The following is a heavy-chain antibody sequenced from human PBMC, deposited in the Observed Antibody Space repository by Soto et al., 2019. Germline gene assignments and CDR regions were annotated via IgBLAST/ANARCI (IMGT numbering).Heavy chain of an antibody. D-gene: IGHD4-17*01. CDR1: GYTFTSYG. J-gene: IGHJ4*02. CDR2: ISAYNGNT. Sequence: GASVKVSCKASGYTFTSYGISWVRQAPGQGLEWMGWISAYNGNTNYAQKLQGRVTMTTDTSTSTAYMELRSLRSDDTAVYYCARGGSFYGDYHTFDYWGQGTLVTVSS. V-gene: IGHV1-18*04. CDR3: ARGGSFYGDYHTFDY.